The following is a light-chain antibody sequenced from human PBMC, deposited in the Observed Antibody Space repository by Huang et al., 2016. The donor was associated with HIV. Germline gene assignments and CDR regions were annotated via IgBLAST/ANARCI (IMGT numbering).Light chain of an antibody. V-gene: IGKV4-1*01. Sequence: DIVVTQSPGSLALSLGERAAINCTSSQSVFHSSNNKYYLSCDQLKPGQSPQVLSYWAYTREFGVPDRFRGTGSGTDFTLTITSLQAEDVAVYYCHQYYSSPQTFGQGTKVEV. CDR2: WAY. CDR1: QSVFHSSNNKYY. J-gene: IGKJ1*01. CDR3: HQYYSSPQT.